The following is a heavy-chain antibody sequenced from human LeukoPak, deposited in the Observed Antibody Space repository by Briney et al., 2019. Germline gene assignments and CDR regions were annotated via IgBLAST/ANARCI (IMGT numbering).Heavy chain of an antibody. CDR1: GFTFNDYY. J-gene: IGHJ4*02. Sequence: GGSLRLSGAASGFTFNDYYMTWIRQAPGKGLEWVSYISDSGTSIYYADSVKGRFTISRDNAKNSLFLQMNSLRAEDTAVYYCAREPTDDEVGLTHDGFDYWGQGTLVTVSS. CDR3: AREPTDDEVGLTHDGFDY. CDR2: ISDSGTSI. D-gene: IGHD1-26*01. V-gene: IGHV3-11*01.